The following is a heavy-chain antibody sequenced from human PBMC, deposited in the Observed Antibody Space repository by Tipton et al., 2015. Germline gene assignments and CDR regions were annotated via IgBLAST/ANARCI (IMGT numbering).Heavy chain of an antibody. CDR1: GGSVSSANYY. V-gene: IGHV4-61*01. CDR3: ARDTSGGGSYYYYYGMDV. CDR2: IYYTGST. J-gene: IGHJ6*02. D-gene: IGHD2-15*01. Sequence: TLSLTCTVSGGSVSSANYYWTWIRQPPGKGLGWIGYIYYTGSTNYNPSLKSRVAILVDTSKNQFSLKLSSVTAADTAVYYCARDTSGGGSYYYYYGMDVWGQGTTVTVSS.